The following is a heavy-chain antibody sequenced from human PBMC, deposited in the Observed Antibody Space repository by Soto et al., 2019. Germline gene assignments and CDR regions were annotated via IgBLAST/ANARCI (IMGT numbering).Heavy chain of an antibody. V-gene: IGHV1-18*01. CDR3: GRGPSPRAPAGGTPYYYAMDV. CDR1: GYTFTSYG. Sequence: ASVKVSCKASGYTFTSYGISWVRQAPGQGLEWMGWISAYNGNTNYAQKLQGRVTMTTDTSTSTAYMELRSLRSDDTAVYYCGRGPSPRAPAGGTPYYYAMDVWGQGTTVTV. CDR2: ISAYNGNT. D-gene: IGHD6-13*01. J-gene: IGHJ6*02.